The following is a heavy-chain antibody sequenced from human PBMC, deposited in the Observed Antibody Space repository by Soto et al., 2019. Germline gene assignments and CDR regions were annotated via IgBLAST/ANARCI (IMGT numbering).Heavy chain of an antibody. V-gene: IGHV1-69*01. J-gene: IGHJ6*02. CDR3: AVAMVREILIFESSGMHV. CDR1: GGSFNNYA. D-gene: IGHD3-10*01. CDR2: LSPNFDTP. Sequence: QVHLVQSGAEVKKPGSSVKVSCKTSGGSFNNYAVSWVRQAPGQGLEWMGGLSPNFDTPNYAQKFQDRVTIIADESTSTVYMELRSLRSNDTAVYYCAVAMVREILIFESSGMHVWGQGTTVIVSS.